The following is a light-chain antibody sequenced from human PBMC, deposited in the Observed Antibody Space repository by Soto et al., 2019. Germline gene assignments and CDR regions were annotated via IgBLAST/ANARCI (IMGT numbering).Light chain of an antibody. CDR2: RAS. CDR3: QQYSNWPPWT. CDR1: QSLGGN. Sequence: EIVMTQSPATLAVSPGDTATLSCRASQSLGGNLAWYQQKPGQGPRLLIFRASSRATGVPARFSASGSGTEFTLTISGLQSEDFAIYYCQQYSNWPPWTFGQGTKVDIK. V-gene: IGKV3-15*01. J-gene: IGKJ1*01.